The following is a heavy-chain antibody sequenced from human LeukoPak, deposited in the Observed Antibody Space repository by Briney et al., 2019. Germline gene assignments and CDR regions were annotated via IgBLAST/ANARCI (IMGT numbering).Heavy chain of an antibody. CDR3: ANQPPRGRYFDWSRVY. CDR1: GFTFSSYG. CDR2: IRYDGSNK. V-gene: IGHV3-30*02. J-gene: IGHJ4*02. D-gene: IGHD3-9*01. Sequence: PGGSLRLSCAASGFTFSSYGMHWVRQAPGKGLEWVAFIRYDGSNKYYADSVKGRFTISRDNSKNTLYLQMNSLRAEDTAVYYCANQPPRGRYFDWSRVYWGQGTLVTVSS.